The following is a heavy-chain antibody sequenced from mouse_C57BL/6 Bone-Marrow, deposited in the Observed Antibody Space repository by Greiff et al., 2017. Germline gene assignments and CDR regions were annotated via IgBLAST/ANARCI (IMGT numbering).Heavy chain of an antibody. V-gene: IGHV5-2*01. Sequence: EVMLVESGGGLVQPGESLKLSCESNEYAFPSHDMSWVRKTPGKRLELVAAINRDGGSTYYPDTIESRFIISRDNPKRTLDLQMSSLRADGTALYYCARRQLRPLYGGQGTTLTVSS. CDR3: ARRQLRPLY. J-gene: IGHJ2*01. CDR1: EYAFPSHD. D-gene: IGHD3-2*02. CDR2: INRDGGST.